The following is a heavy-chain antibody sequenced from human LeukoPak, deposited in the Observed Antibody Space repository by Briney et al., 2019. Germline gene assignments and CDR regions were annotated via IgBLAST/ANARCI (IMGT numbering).Heavy chain of an antibody. CDR2: IYYSGST. J-gene: IGHJ4*02. V-gene: IGHV4-39*01. CDR1: GGSISSSSYY. D-gene: IGHD3-10*02. CDR3: ARHRSGHITMIGY. Sequence: PSETLSLTCTVSGGSISSSSYYWGWIRQPPGKGLEWIGSIYYSGSTYYNPSLKSRVTISVDTSKNQFSLKLSSVTAADTAVYYCARHRSGHITMIGYWGQGTLVTVSS.